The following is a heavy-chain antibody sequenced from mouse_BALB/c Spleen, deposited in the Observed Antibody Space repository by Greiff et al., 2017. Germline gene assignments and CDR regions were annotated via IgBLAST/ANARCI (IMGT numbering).Heavy chain of an antibody. CDR1: GFTFNTNA. Sequence: EVQLVETGGGLVQPKGSLKLSCAASGFTFNTNAMNWVRQAPGKGLEWVARIRSKSNNYATYYADSVKDRFTISRDDSQSMLYLQMNNLKTEDTAMYYCVRDLVMITTAYWGQGTLVTVSA. CDR3: VRDLVMITTAY. D-gene: IGHD2-4*01. CDR2: IRSKSNNYAT. J-gene: IGHJ3*01. V-gene: IGHV10S3*01.